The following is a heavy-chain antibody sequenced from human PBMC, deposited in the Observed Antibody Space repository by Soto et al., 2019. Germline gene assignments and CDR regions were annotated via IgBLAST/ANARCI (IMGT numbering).Heavy chain of an antibody. J-gene: IGHJ6*02. CDR3: ARSDYGDYVYYYYGMDV. D-gene: IGHD4-17*01. Sequence: GASVKVSCKASGYTFTSYAMHWVRQAPGQRLEWMGWINAGNGNTKYSQKFQGRVTITRDTSASTAYMELSSLRSEDTAVYYCARSDYGDYVYYYYGMDVWGQGTTFTVSS. CDR1: GYTFTSYA. V-gene: IGHV1-3*01. CDR2: INAGNGNT.